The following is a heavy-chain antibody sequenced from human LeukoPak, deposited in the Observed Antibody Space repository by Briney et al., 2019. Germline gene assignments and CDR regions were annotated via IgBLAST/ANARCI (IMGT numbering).Heavy chain of an antibody. CDR3: AKGGLAEAFDI. J-gene: IGHJ3*02. CDR1: GFTFSSYA. CDR2: ISGSGGST. V-gene: IGHV3-23*01. Sequence: GGSLRLSCAASGFTFSSYALSWVRQPPGRGVGWVSAISGSGGSTYYADSVKGRFTISRDNSKNTLYLQMNSLRAEDTAVYYCAKGGLAEAFDIWGQGTMVTVSS.